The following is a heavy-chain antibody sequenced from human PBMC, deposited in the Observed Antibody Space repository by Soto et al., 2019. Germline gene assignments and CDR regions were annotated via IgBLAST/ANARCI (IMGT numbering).Heavy chain of an antibody. CDR1: GYTFTNHG. V-gene: IGHV1-18*04. J-gene: IGHJ6*02. Sequence: GASVKVSCKTSGYTFTNHGINWVRQAPGQGLEWMGWINPYNANANYAQKLQGRVTMTTDASTSTAYMELSSLRSEDTAVYYCARNPGTTDYDYHYGMDVWGQGTTVTVSS. CDR2: INPYNANA. D-gene: IGHD1-7*01. CDR3: ARNPGTTDYDYHYGMDV.